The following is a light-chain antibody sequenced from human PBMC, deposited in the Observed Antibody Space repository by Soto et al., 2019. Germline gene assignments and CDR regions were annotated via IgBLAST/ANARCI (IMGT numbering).Light chain of an antibody. J-gene: IGKJ1*01. V-gene: IGKV1-5*03. CDR1: QSIDRW. CDR3: QQSYNTPRT. CDR2: RAS. Sequence: DIQMTQSPSTLSASLGDRVTITCRASQSIDRWLAWYQQKKGKAPKLLIYRASGLESGVPSRFSGSESGTEFTLTISSLQTEDFATYYCQQSYNTPRTFGQGTKVDIK.